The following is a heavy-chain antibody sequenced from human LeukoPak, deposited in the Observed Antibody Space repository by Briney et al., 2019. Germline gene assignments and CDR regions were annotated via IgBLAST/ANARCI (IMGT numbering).Heavy chain of an antibody. CDR2: IKQDGREK. CDR3: VKDRSRTTVTRFDS. V-gene: IGHV3-7*01. D-gene: IGHD4-17*01. CDR1: GFRFSNFW. J-gene: IGHJ4*02. Sequence: PGGSLRLSCVASGFRFSNFWMIWVRQAPGKGLEWVANIKQDGREKNYVEPVKCRFTTSRDNAKNSLYLQMYSLRAEDTAVYYCVKDRSRTTVTRFDSWGQGTLVTVSS.